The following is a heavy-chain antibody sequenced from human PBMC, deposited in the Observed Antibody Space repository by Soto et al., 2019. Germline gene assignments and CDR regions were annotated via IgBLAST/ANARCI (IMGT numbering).Heavy chain of an antibody. V-gene: IGHV3-33*01. CDR3: ARDSGDDDYGMDV. Sequence: GGFLRLSCAASGFTFSSYGMHWVRQAPGKGLEWVAVIWYDGSNKYYADSVKGRFTISRDNSKNTLYLQMNSLRAEDTAVYYCARDSGDDDYGMDVWGQGTTVTVSS. CDR1: GFTFSSYG. J-gene: IGHJ6*02. CDR2: IWYDGSNK. D-gene: IGHD4-17*01.